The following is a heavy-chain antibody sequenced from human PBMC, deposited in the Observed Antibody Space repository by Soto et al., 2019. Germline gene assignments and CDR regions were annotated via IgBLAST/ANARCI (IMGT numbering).Heavy chain of an antibody. Sequence: SVKVSCKASGGTFSSYTISWVRQAPGQRLEWMGRIIPILGIANYAQKFQGRVTITADKSTSTAYMELSSLRSEDTAVYYCARVATVTRAEYFQHWGQGTLVTVSS. V-gene: IGHV1-69*02. CDR2: IIPILGIA. D-gene: IGHD4-17*01. CDR3: ARVATVTRAEYFQH. CDR1: GGTFSSYT. J-gene: IGHJ1*01.